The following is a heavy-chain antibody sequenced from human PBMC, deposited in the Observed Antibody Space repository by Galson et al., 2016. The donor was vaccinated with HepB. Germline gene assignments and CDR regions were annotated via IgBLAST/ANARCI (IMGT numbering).Heavy chain of an antibody. CDR3: ARDGRWLHVGRVDY. D-gene: IGHD5-24*01. CDR1: GYTFTTYA. V-gene: IGHV1-3*01. CDR2: INGDTGNT. Sequence: SVKVSCKASGYTFTTYAMHWVRQAPGQRLEWMGWINGDTGNTKYSQKFQDRVTIIRDTSASTAYMELSSLRSEDTAVYYCARDGRWLHVGRVDYWGQGTLVTGS. J-gene: IGHJ4*02.